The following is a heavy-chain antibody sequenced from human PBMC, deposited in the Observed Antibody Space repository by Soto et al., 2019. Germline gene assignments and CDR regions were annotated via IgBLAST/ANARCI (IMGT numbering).Heavy chain of an antibody. Sequence: ASVKVSCKVSGYTLTELSMHWVRQAPGKGLEWMGGFDPEDGETIYAQKFQGRVTMTEDTSTDTAYMELSSLRSEDTAVYYCATNGGVFGIGFLEWLPKPYYFDYWGQGTLVTVSS. CDR2: FDPEDGET. CDR3: ATNGGVFGIGFLEWLPKPYYFDY. D-gene: IGHD3-3*02. CDR1: GYTLTELS. V-gene: IGHV1-24*01. J-gene: IGHJ4*02.